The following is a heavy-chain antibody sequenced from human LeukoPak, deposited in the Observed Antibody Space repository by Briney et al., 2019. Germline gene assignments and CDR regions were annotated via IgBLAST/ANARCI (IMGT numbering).Heavy chain of an antibody. CDR2: ISSSSSTI. Sequence: GGSLRLSCAASGFTFSRYSMNWVRQAPGKGLEWVSYISSSSSTIYYADSVKGRFTISRDNAKNSLYLQMNSLRAEDTAVYYCARDLEWLLSYFGYWGQGTLVTVSS. V-gene: IGHV3-48*01. D-gene: IGHD3-3*01. CDR1: GFTFSRYS. CDR3: ARDLEWLLSYFGY. J-gene: IGHJ4*02.